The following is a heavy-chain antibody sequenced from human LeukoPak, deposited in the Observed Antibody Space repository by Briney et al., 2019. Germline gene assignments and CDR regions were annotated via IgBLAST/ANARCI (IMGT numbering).Heavy chain of an antibody. CDR1: GFTFSSYE. V-gene: IGHV3-48*03. D-gene: IGHD3-10*01. CDR3: ASYPIGGSGSYYYYYYGMDV. J-gene: IGHJ6*04. CDR2: ISSSGSTI. Sequence: PGGSLRLSCAASGFTFSSYEMNWVRQAPGKGLEWVSYISSSGSTIYYADSVKGRFTISRDNAKNSLYLQMNSLRAEDTAAYYCASYPIGGSGSYYYYYYGMDVWGKGTTVTVFS.